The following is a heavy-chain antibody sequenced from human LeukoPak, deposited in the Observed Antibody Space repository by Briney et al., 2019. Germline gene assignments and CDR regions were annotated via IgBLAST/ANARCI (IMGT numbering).Heavy chain of an antibody. CDR2: ISYDGSNK. CDR3: AKEAEYYDILTGYSQHFDY. J-gene: IGHJ4*02. CDR1: GFTFSSYG. V-gene: IGHV3-30*18. Sequence: GGSLRLSCAASGFTFSSYGMHWVRQAPGKGLEWVAVISYDGSNKYYADSVKGRFIISKDNSKNTLYLQMNSLRAEDTAVYYCAKEAEYYDILTGYSQHFDYWGQGTLVTVSS. D-gene: IGHD3-9*01.